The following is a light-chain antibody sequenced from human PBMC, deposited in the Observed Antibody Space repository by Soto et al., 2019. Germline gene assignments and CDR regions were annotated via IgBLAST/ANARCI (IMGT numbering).Light chain of an antibody. CDR3: QQCNNWLYT. Sequence: IQLTQSPATLSLSLGKRATITCRASQNISSCLIWYQQKPGQPPRLLIYDASTMATDIPARFSGTGSGTDFILTIASLEPEDFAVYYCQQCNNWLYTFGQGTKVDIK. V-gene: IGKV3-11*01. CDR2: DAS. J-gene: IGKJ2*01. CDR1: QNISSC.